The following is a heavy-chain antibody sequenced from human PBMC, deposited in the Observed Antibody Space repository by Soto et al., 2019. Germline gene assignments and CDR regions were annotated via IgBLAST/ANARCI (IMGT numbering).Heavy chain of an antibody. J-gene: IGHJ4*02. CDR3: ATRSYYYDSSGYSDYFDY. V-gene: IGHV4-34*01. D-gene: IGHD3-22*01. CDR1: GGSFSGYY. CDR2: INHSGST. Sequence: SETLSLTCAVCGGSFSGYYWSWIRQPPGKGLEWIGEINHSGSTNYNPSLKSRVTISVDTSKNQFSLKLSSVTAADTAVYYCATRSYYYDSSGYSDYFDYWGQGTLVTVSS.